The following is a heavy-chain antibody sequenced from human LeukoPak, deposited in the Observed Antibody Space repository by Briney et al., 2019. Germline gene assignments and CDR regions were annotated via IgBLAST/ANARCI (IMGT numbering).Heavy chain of an antibody. CDR2: TYYRSKWYY. CDR3: ARGFALDF. Sequence: SQTLSLTCDISGDTVSSNSAAWNWIRQSPSRGLEWLGRTYYRSKWYYDYAVSVKSRITISPDTSKNQFSLQLNSVTGDDTAVYYCARGFALDFWGQGTMVNVSS. CDR1: GDTVSSNSAA. V-gene: IGHV6-1*01. J-gene: IGHJ3*01.